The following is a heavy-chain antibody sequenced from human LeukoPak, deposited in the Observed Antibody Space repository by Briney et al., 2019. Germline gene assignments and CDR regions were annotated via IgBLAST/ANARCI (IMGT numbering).Heavy chain of an antibody. CDR1: GGSFSGYY. J-gene: IGHJ4*02. Sequence: SETLSLTCAVYGGSFSGYYWSWIRQPPGKGLEWIGEINHSGSTNYNPSLKSRVTTSVDTSKNQFSLKLSSVTAADTAVYYCARSRRRITMVRGVIPYFDYWGQGTLVTVSS. D-gene: IGHD3-10*01. V-gene: IGHV4-34*01. CDR3: ARSRRRITMVRGVIPYFDY. CDR2: INHSGST.